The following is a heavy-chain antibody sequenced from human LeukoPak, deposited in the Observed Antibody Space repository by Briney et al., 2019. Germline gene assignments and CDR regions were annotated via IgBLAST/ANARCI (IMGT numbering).Heavy chain of an antibody. D-gene: IGHD6-6*01. CDR2: MREDGGQE. CDR3: VRALSSSSPY. CDR1: GFTFSSYE. Sequence: GGSLRLSCAASGFTFSSYEMNWVRQAPGTGLEWVAGMREDGGQEYYVDSVRGRFTISRDSAKNSLYLQMNSLRVEDTAVYYCVRALSSSSPYWGQGTLVTVSS. J-gene: IGHJ4*02. V-gene: IGHV3-7*03.